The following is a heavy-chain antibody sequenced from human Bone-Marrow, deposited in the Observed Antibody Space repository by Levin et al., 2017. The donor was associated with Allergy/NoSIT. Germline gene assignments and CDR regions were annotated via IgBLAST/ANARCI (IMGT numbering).Heavy chain of an antibody. CDR3: TGGRKYLC. J-gene: IGHJ4*02. V-gene: IGHV3-49*04. CDR1: GFTFGDYG. D-gene: IGHD3-16*01. CDR2: IRTKAYGGTT. Sequence: GGSLRLSCTTSGFTFGDYGMTWVRQAPGKGLEWLGFIRTKAYGGTTEYAASVKGRFTISRDDSKSIAYLQMNSLRTEDTAVYYCTGGRKYLCWGQGTLVTVSA.